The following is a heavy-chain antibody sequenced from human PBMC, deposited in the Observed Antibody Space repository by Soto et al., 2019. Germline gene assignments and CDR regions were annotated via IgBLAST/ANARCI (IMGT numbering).Heavy chain of an antibody. CDR3: ARGREVAFQNYYGLDV. Sequence: PSETLSLTCSVSGGSIGSSSYYFGWIRQPPGKGLEWIGSLYYTGTTNYNSSLKSRVTISVDASKNQFSLNLSSVTAADTAVYYCARGREVAFQNYYGLDVWGQGTKVTVSS. CDR2: LYYTGTT. D-gene: IGHD5-12*01. V-gene: IGHV4-39*07. CDR1: GGSIGSSSYY. J-gene: IGHJ6*02.